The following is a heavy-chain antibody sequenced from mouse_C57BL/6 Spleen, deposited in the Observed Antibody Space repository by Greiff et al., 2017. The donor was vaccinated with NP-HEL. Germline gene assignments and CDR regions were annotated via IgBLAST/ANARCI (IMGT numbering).Heavy chain of an antibody. V-gene: IGHV5-17*01. CDR3: ARGYGKSLDY. CDR2: ISSGSSDN. Sequence: EVQLQESGGGLVKPGGSLKFSCAASGFTFSDYGMHWVRQAPEKGLEWVAYISSGSSDNYYAHTVKGRVTITRDKAKNTLFLQMSSLRSEDTAVYYCARGYGKSLDYWGQGTTLTVSS. J-gene: IGHJ2*01. CDR1: GFTFSDYG. D-gene: IGHD2-10*02.